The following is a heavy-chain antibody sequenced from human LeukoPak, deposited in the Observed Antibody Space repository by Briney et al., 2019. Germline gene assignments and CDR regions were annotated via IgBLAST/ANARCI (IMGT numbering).Heavy chain of an antibody. Sequence: SETLSLTCTVSGGSISSSSYYWAWIRQPPGKGLEWIGSIHYSGSTYYNPSLKSRVTISVDTSKNQFSLKLSSVTAADTAVYYCARGEGVVVPAATYRGNWFDPWGQGTLVTVSS. CDR2: IHYSGST. V-gene: IGHV4-39*07. CDR1: GGSISSSSYY. CDR3: ARGEGVVVPAATYRGNWFDP. J-gene: IGHJ5*02. D-gene: IGHD2-2*01.